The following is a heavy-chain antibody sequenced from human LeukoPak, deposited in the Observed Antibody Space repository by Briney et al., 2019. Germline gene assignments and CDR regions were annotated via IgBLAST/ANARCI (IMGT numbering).Heavy chain of an antibody. CDR2: IIPIFGTA. CDR3: ASNRYSGYDWDDY. J-gene: IGHJ4*02. V-gene: IGHV1-69*13. D-gene: IGHD5-12*01. CDR1: GGTFSSYA. Sequence: SVKVSCKASGGTFSSYAISWVRQAPGQGLEWMGGIIPIFGTANYAQKFQGRVTITADESTSTAYMELSSLRSEDTAVYYCASNRYSGYDWDDYWGQGTLVTVSP.